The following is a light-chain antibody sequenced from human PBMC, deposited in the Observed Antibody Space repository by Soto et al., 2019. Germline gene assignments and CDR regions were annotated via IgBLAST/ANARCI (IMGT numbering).Light chain of an antibody. V-gene: IGKV3-20*01. CDR2: GAS. Sequence: EIRLTQSPCTLSLSPGERATLSCRASQSVSSSYFAWYQQKPGQAPRLLIYGASSRATGIPDRFSGSGSGTDCTLTISRLEHEDFVVYYCQQYGSPGTFGQGTQVDIK. CDR3: QQYGSPGT. J-gene: IGKJ1*01. CDR1: QSVSSSY.